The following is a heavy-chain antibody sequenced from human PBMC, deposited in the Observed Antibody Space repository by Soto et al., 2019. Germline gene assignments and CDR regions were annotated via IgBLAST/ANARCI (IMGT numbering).Heavy chain of an antibody. Sequence: SETLSLTCTVSGGSISSGGYYWSWIRQPPGKGLEWIGEINHSGSTNYNPSLKSRVTISVDTSKNQFSLKLSSVTAADTAVYYCARDRCSGGSCYHNWFDPWGQGTLVTVSS. D-gene: IGHD2-15*01. V-gene: IGHV4-39*07. CDR2: INHSGST. CDR3: ARDRCSGGSCYHNWFDP. CDR1: GGSISSGGYY. J-gene: IGHJ5*02.